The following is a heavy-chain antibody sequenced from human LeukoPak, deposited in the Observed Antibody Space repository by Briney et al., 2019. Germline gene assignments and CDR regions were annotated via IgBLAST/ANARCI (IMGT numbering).Heavy chain of an antibody. CDR2: VTSSSSTI. V-gene: IGHV3-48*01. CDR3: AELGITMIGGV. CDR1: GFTFSSYS. D-gene: IGHD3-10*02. Sequence: GGSLRLSCAASGFTFSSYSMNWVRQAPGKGLEWISYVTSSSSTIYYADSVKGRFTISRDNAKNSLYLQMNSLRAEDTAVYYCAELGITMIGGVWGKGTTVTISS. J-gene: IGHJ6*04.